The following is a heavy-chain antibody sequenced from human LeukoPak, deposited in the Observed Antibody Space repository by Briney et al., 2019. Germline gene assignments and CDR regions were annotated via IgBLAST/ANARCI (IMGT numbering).Heavy chain of an antibody. CDR1: GFTFSSYS. CDR3: AREYCSSTSCYEHYYYYMDV. J-gene: IGHJ6*03. D-gene: IGHD2-2*01. CDR2: ISSSSSYI. Sequence: GGSLRLSCAASGFTFSSYSMNWVRQAPGKGLEWVSSISSSSSYIYSADSVKGRFTISRDNAKNSLYLQMNSLRAEDTAVYYCAREYCSSTSCYEHYYYYMDVWGKGTTVTVSS. V-gene: IGHV3-21*01.